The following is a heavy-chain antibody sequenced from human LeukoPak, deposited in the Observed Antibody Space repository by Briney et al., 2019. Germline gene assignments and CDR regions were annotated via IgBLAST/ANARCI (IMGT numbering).Heavy chain of an antibody. Sequence: GGSLRLSCAASGFTSSNYNMNWVRQAPGKGLEWVSSISFSGSYIYYADSLKGRFTISRDNAKNSLYLQMNSLRAEDTAVYYCARDRAVIRYFDYWGEGTLVTVSS. CDR3: ARDRAVIRYFDY. V-gene: IGHV3-21*01. CDR2: ISFSGSYI. CDR1: GFTSSNYN. J-gene: IGHJ4*02. D-gene: IGHD3-16*02.